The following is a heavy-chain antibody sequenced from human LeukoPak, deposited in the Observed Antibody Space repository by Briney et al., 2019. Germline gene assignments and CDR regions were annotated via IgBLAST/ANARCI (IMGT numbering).Heavy chain of an antibody. CDR3: ARVCSGGSCFGVAYDY. Sequence: SETLSLTCTVSGGSLSSYFWSWIRQPPGKGLEWIGYIYYSGSTNYNPSLKSRVTISVDTSKSQFSLKLSSVTAADTAVYCCARVCSGGSCFGVAYDYWGQGTLVTVSS. D-gene: IGHD2-15*01. CDR1: GGSLSSYF. CDR2: IYYSGST. J-gene: IGHJ4*02. V-gene: IGHV4-59*12.